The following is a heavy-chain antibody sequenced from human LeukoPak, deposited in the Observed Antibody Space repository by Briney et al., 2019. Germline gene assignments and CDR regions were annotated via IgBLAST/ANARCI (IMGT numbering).Heavy chain of an antibody. J-gene: IGHJ3*02. Sequence: GESLKISCNGSGYSFTNYWIGWLRQMPGKGLEWMGFIYPGNSYTRYSPSFQGQVTISADKSISTAYLQWSSLKASETAMYYCARHSYYYDSSGYYHGDAFDIWGQGTMVTVSS. CDR3: ARHSYYYDSSGYYHGDAFDI. CDR1: GYSFTNYW. CDR2: IYPGNSYT. V-gene: IGHV5-51*01. D-gene: IGHD3-22*01.